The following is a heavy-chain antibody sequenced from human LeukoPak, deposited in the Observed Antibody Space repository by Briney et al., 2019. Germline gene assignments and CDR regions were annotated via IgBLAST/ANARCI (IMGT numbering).Heavy chain of an antibody. V-gene: IGHV3-7*01. Sequence: GGSLRLSCAASGFTFSSYWMSWVRQAPGKGLEWVANIKQDGSEKYYVDSVKGRFTISRDNAKNSLYLQMNSLRAEDTAVYYCARDQATYYDFWRHDAFDIWGQGTMVTVSS. CDR3: ARDQATYYDFWRHDAFDI. D-gene: IGHD3-3*01. CDR1: GFTFSSYW. J-gene: IGHJ3*02. CDR2: IKQDGSEK.